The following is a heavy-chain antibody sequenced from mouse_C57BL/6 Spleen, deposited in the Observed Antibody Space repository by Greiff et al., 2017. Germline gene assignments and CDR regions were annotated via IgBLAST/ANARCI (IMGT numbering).Heavy chain of an antibody. Sequence: QVQLQQPGAELVKPGASVKLSCKASGYTFTSYWMHWVKQRPGQGLEWIGMIHPNSGSTNYNEKFKSKATLTVDKSSSTAYMQLSSLTSEDSAVYYCARKVAPGYAMDYWGQGTSVTVSS. D-gene: IGHD1-1*01. V-gene: IGHV1-64*01. CDR1: GYTFTSYW. CDR2: IHPNSGST. J-gene: IGHJ4*01. CDR3: ARKVAPGYAMDY.